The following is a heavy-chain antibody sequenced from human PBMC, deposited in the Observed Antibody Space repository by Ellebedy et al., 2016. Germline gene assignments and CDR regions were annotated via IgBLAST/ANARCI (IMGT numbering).Heavy chain of an antibody. D-gene: IGHD3-9*01. J-gene: IGHJ5*02. CDR1: GGSINNYY. V-gene: IGHV4-59*01. Sequence: SETLSLTCTVSGGSINNYYWSWIRQAPGKGLEWLGYVSNTGNTNYNPSLKSRVTISVDTSKNQFSLKLNSISAADTGVYYCARGLTGYLNWFDPWGQGTLVTVSS. CDR3: ARGLTGYLNWFDP. CDR2: VSNTGNT.